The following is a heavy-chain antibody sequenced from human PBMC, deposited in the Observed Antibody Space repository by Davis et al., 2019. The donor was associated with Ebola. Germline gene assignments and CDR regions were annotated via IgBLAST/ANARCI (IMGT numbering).Heavy chain of an antibody. CDR2: LGAFGGT. CDR3: AREIWGSNSHDSEGFDI. Sequence: GESLKISCEASGFTLSSYDIHWVRQATGKGLEWVSALGAFGGTYYAGSVKGRFSISRDNVKNSLFLQMNSLRAGDTAVYYCAREIWGSNSHDSEGFDIWGPGTMVTVSS. CDR1: GFTLSSYD. J-gene: IGHJ3*02. V-gene: IGHV3-13*01. D-gene: IGHD3-16*01.